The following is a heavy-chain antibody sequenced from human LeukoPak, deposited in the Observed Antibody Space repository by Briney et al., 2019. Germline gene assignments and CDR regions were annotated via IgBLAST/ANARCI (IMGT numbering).Heavy chain of an antibody. CDR1: GFTFSDYW. D-gene: IGHD1-26*01. V-gene: IGHV3-74*01. CDR2: ISTDGSTT. Sequence: GGSLRLSCAASGFTFSDYWMHWVRQTPGKGLVWVSRISTDGSTTTYADFVKGRFTISRDNAKNTLYLQMNSLRAEDTALYYCTRVGAATTRDYWGQGTLVTVSS. CDR3: TRVGAATTRDY. J-gene: IGHJ4*02.